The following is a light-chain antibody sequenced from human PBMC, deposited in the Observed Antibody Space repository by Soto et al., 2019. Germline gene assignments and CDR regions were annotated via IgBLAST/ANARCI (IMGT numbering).Light chain of an antibody. CDR3: QQYDNWPIT. CDR1: QSVSTN. CDR2: GAS. Sequence: EIAMTQSPASLSVSPGERATLPCRASQSVSTNLAWYQQKPGQAPRLLMYGASTRAIGIPARFTGGGSGTEFTLTISSLQPEDLTFYYCQQYDNWPITFGQGTRLEIK. V-gene: IGKV3-15*01. J-gene: IGKJ5*01.